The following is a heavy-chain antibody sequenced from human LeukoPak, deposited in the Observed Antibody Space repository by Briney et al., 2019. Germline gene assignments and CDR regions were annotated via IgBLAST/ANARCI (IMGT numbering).Heavy chain of an antibody. Sequence: PSETLSLTCSVSGYSIRSGYYWGWIRQPPGKGLEWIGSIYQSGNTYYNESLKSRVTISVDTSKNQFSLKLTSVTAADTAVYYCARDRARGESGAYCSSTSCYRINYMDVWGKGTTVTVSS. V-gene: IGHV4-38-2*02. CDR2: IYQSGNT. CDR3: ARDRARGESGAYCSSTSCYRINYMDV. J-gene: IGHJ6*03. D-gene: IGHD2-2*02. CDR1: GYSIRSGYY.